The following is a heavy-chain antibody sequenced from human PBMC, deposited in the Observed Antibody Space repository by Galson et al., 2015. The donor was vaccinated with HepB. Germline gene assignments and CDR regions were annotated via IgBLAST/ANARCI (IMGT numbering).Heavy chain of an antibody. CDR1: GYTFTSYG. V-gene: IGHV1-18*01. Sequence: SVKVSCKASGYTFTSYGISWVRQAPGQRLEWMGWISAYNGNTNYAQKLQGRVTMTTDTSTSTAYMELRSLRSDDTAVYYCAREGIKIFGVAHFYYYYMDVWGKGTTVTVSS. CDR2: ISAYNGNT. J-gene: IGHJ6*03. CDR3: AREGIKIFGVAHFYYYYMDV. D-gene: IGHD3-3*01.